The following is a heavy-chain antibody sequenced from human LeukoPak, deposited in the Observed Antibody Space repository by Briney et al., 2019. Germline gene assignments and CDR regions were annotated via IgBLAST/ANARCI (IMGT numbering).Heavy chain of an antibody. V-gene: IGHV1-69*13. J-gene: IGHJ4*02. Sequence: ASVKVSCKASGGTFSSYAISWVRQAPGQGLEWMGGIIPIFGTANYAQKFQGRVTITADESTSTAYMELSSLRAEDTAVYYCAKDHMVRGVLALDFWGQGTLVTVSS. D-gene: IGHD3-10*01. CDR1: GGTFSSYA. CDR2: IIPIFGTA. CDR3: AKDHMVRGVLALDF.